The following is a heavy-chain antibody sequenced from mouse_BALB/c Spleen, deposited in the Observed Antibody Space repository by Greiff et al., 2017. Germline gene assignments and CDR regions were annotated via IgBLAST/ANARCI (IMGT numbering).Heavy chain of an antibody. V-gene: IGHV5-17*02. CDR3: ARQGYGSSPAWFAY. CDR2: ISSGSSTI. Sequence: EVKLQESGGGLVQPGGSRKLSCAASGFTFSSFGMHWVRQAPEKGLEWVAYISSGSSTIYYADTVKGRFTISRDNPKNTLFLQMTSLRSEDTAMYYCARQGYGSSPAWFAYWGQGTLVTVSA. D-gene: IGHD1-1*01. J-gene: IGHJ3*01. CDR1: GFTFSSFG.